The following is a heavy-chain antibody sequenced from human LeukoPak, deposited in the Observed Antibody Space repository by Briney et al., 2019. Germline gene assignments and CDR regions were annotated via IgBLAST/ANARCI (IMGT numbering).Heavy chain of an antibody. CDR2: INAGNGNT. J-gene: IGHJ4*02. CDR1: GYTFTSYA. V-gene: IGHV1-3*01. D-gene: IGHD3-10*01. CDR3: ARGESTVPYYFDY. Sequence: ASVKVSCKASGYTFTSYAMHWVRQAPGQRLEWMGWINAGNGNTKYSQKFQGRVTITRDTSASTAYVELSSLRSEDTAVYYCARGESTVPYYFDYWGQGTLVTVSS.